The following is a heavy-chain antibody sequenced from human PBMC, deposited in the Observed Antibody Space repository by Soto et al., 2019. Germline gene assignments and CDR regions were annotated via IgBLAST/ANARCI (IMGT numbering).Heavy chain of an antibody. CDR3: ARGDTVITPFDY. Sequence: LSLTCAVSGDSISSGGYSWSWIRQPPGKGLEWIGFIYHSGSTYYNPSLKSRVTISVGRSKNQFSLKLTSVTAADTAIYYCARGDTVITPFDYWGQGTLVTVSS. CDR2: IYHSGST. J-gene: IGHJ4*02. V-gene: IGHV4-30-2*01. D-gene: IGHD5-18*01. CDR1: GDSISSGGYS.